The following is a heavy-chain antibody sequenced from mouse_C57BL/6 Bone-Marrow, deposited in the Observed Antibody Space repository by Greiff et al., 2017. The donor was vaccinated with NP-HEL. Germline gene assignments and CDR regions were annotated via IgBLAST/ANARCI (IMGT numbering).Heavy chain of an antibody. CDR1: GYTFTSYW. D-gene: IGHD2-3*01. CDR2: IYPSDSET. Sequence: QVQLQQPGAELVRPGSSVKLSCKASGYTFTSYWMDWVKQRPGQGLEWIGNIYPSDSETHYNQKFKDKATLTVDKSSSTAYMQLSSLTSEDSAVYYCARGGVYDGYPGGYWGQGTTLTVSS. CDR3: ARGGVYDGYPGGY. J-gene: IGHJ2*01. V-gene: IGHV1-61*01.